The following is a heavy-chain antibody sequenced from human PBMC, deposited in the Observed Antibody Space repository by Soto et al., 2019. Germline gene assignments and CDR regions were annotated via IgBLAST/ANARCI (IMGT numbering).Heavy chain of an antibody. CDR3: AKDLKVSGGFHGSLNYYYGMDV. V-gene: IGHV3-30*18. CDR2: ISYDGNVK. CDR1: GFSFSNHG. Sequence: GGSLRLSCAASGFSFSNHGMQWVRQAPGKGLEWVAVISYDGNVKYYTDSVKGRFTISRDNSQSTLFLQMDSLRPEDAAVYYCAKDLKVSGGFHGSLNYYYGMDVWGQGTTVTSP. D-gene: IGHD3-10*01. J-gene: IGHJ6*02.